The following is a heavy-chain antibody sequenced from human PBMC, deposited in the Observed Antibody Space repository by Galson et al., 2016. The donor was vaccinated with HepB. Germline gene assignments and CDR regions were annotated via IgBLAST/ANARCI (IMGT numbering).Heavy chain of an antibody. CDR1: GFTVSTYY. D-gene: IGHD2-2*01. CDR2: MFYGGTT. J-gene: IGHJ6*03. V-gene: IGHV3-53*01. CDR3: ARTSHRECTGTRCVKFRYYYYYMDV. Sequence: SLRLSCAASGFTVSTYYMNWVRQAPGKGLEWVSGMFYGGTTYYADSVEGRFTISRDDSMNTFYLQMNSLTVEDTAVYFCARTSHRECTGTRCVKFRYYYYYMDVWGKGTTVTVSS.